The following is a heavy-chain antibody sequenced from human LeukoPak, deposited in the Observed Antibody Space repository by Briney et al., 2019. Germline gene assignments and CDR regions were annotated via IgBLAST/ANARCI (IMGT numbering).Heavy chain of an antibody. CDR3: VRLRNGSRNYYYYYMDV. CDR2: IHHSGST. V-gene: IGHV4-38-2*01. Sequence: SETLSLICAVSSSSITSDCYWGWIRQPPVKGLEWIGSIHHSGSTYYNPSLKSRVTIAVDTSKNQFSLNLNSVTAADTAMYYCVRLRNGSRNYYYYYMDVWGKGTTVTVSS. J-gene: IGHJ6*03. CDR1: SSSITSDCY. D-gene: IGHD3-10*01.